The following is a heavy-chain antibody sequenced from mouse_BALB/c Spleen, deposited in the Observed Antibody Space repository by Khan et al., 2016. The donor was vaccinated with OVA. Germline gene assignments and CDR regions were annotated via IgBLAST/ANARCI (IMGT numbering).Heavy chain of an antibody. CDR3: ARIKKIVATYFDY. CDR2: TNPTNGRT. D-gene: IGHD1-1*01. J-gene: IGHJ2*01. V-gene: IGHV1S81*02. CDR1: GYTFTSYW. Sequence: QVRLQQSGAELVKAGASVKMSCKASGYTFTSYWMHWVKQRLGQGLEWFAETNPTNGRTYYNEKFKSKATLTVDKSSSTAYMLLSGPTFEDSAVYYCARIKKIVATYFDYWCQGTTLTFCS.